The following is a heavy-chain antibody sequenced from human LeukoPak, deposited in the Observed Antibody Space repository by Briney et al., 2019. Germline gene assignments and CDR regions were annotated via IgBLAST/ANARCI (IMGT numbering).Heavy chain of an antibody. CDR1: GFTFNDYA. Sequence: GGSLRLSCAASGFTFNDYAMHWVRQAPGKGLEWVSGISWNCGSIDYAAFVKGRFTISSDNAKNSLYRQMNSLRADATAVYLCAKDSMGFDSRGQGTLGTVSP. CDR2: ISWNCGSI. D-gene: IGHD2/OR15-2a*01. CDR3: AKDSMGFDS. J-gene: IGHJ4*02. V-gene: IGHV3-9*01.